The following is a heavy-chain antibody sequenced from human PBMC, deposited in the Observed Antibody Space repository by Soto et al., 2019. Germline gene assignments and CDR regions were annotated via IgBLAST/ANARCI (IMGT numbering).Heavy chain of an antibody. V-gene: IGHV1-69*01. D-gene: IGHD3-16*01. CDR2: IIPIFDAP. CDR1: GGSFNMYA. J-gene: IGHJ4*02. Sequence: QAELVQSGAQVKKPGSAVKVSCKASGGSFNMYAMNWVRQAPGHGLEWMGGIIPIFDAPRYSEQFQGRVTITVDESTSTAYMELSSLRSDDTAIYYCTRAIGSGGVMGGFDYWGQGTLVTVSS. CDR3: TRAIGSGGVMGGFDY.